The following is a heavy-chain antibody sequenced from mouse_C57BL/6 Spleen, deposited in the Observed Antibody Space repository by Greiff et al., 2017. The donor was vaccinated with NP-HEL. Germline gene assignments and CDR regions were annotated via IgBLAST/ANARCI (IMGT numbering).Heavy chain of an antibody. J-gene: IGHJ2*01. CDR1: GYAFTNYL. CDR3: AGGLYYFDY. Sequence: VQLHQSGAELVRPGTSVKVSCKASGYAFTNYLIEWVKQRPGQGLEWIGVINPGSGGTNYNEKFKGKATLTADKSSSTAYMQLSSLTSEDSAVYFCAGGLYYFDYWGQGTTLTVSS. V-gene: IGHV1-54*01. CDR2: INPGSGGT.